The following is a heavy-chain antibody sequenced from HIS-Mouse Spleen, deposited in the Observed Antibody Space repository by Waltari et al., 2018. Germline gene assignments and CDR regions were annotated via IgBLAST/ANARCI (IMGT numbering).Heavy chain of an antibody. CDR3: ARGPNIVLMVYAIPFDY. D-gene: IGHD2-8*01. V-gene: IGHV4-34*01. CDR1: GGSFSGSY. Sequence: QVQLQQWGAGLLKPSETLSLTCACYGGSFSGSYWRWIRPPPGKGLELIGELNHSGNTNYNPSLKSRVTISVDTSKNQFSLKLSSVTAADTAVYYCARGPNIVLMVYAIPFDYWGQGTLVTVSS. J-gene: IGHJ4*02. CDR2: LNHSGNT.